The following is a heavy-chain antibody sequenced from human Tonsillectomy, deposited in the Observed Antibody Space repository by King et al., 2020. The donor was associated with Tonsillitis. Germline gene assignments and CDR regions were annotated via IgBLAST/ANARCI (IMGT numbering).Heavy chain of an antibody. CDR1: GFTFRTYA. Sequence: VQLVESGGGVVQPGRSLRLSCAASGFTFRTYAMYWVRQAPGKGLEWVAVMSYDGSNKYYADSVKGRFTISRDNSKNTLYLQMNSLRVEDTAVYYCARDKVVVIDGTRYYYFGMDVWGQGTTVTVSS. D-gene: IGHD3-22*01. V-gene: IGHV3-30*14. CDR2: MSYDGSNK. J-gene: IGHJ6*02. CDR3: ARDKVVVIDGTRYYYFGMDV.